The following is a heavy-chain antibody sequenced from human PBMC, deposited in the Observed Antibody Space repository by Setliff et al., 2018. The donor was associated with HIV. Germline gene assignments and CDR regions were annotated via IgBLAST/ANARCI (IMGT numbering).Heavy chain of an antibody. CDR2: INAGNGKT. CDR3: ANSVTDASYWYFIH. D-gene: IGHD4-17*01. J-gene: IGHJ2*01. V-gene: IGHV1-3*01. Sequence: GASVKVSCKASGYTFTDYTIHWVRQAHGQRLEWMGWINAGNGKTKYSQKFQGRVSITRDTSASTAYMELGSLRSEDTAVYYCANSVTDASYWYFIHWGRGSPVTVSS. CDR1: GYTFTDYT.